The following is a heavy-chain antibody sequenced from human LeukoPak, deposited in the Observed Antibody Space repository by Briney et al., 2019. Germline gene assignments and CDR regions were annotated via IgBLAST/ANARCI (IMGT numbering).Heavy chain of an antibody. V-gene: IGHV4-39*01. CDR2: IYYSGST. D-gene: IGHD3-10*01. CDR3: AARPTMVRGVIFH. CDR1: GGSISSYY. Sequence: SETLSLTCTVSGGSISSYYWGWIRQPPGKGLEWIGSIYYSGSTYYNPSLKSRVTISVDTSKNQFSLKLSSVTAADTAVYYCAARPTMVRGVIFHWGQGTLVTVSS. J-gene: IGHJ4*02.